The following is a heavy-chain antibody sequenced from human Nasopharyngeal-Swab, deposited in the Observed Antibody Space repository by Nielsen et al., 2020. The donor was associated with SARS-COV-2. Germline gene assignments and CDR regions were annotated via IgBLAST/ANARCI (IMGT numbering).Heavy chain of an antibody. CDR3: ARVGGLWSAGFYYYYMDV. CDR2: IYYGGST. V-gene: IGHV4-59*01. Sequence: WIRQPPGKGLEWIGYIYYGGSTNYNPSLKSRVTISVDTSKNQFSLKLSSVTAADTAVYYCARVGGLWSAGFYYYYMDVWGKGTTVTVSS. D-gene: IGHD3-3*01. J-gene: IGHJ6*03.